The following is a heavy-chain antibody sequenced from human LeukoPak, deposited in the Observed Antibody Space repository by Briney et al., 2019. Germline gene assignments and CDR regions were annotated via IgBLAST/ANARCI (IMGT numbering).Heavy chain of an antibody. CDR3: ARQDPYYYDSSGYPSDAFDI. J-gene: IGHJ3*02. Sequence: GESLKISCKGSGYNFTSYWIGWVRQMPGKGLEWMGIIYPGDSDTRYSPSFQGQVTISADKSISTAYLQWSSLKASDTAMYYCARQDPYYYDSSGYPSDAFDIWGQGTMVTVSS. CDR1: GYNFTSYW. V-gene: IGHV5-51*01. CDR2: IYPGDSDT. D-gene: IGHD3-22*01.